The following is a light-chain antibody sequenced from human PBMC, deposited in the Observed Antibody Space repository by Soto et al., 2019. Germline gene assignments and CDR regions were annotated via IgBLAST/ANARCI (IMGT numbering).Light chain of an antibody. CDR2: GAS. CDR1: QSVSSSY. Sequence: EIFLTQSPGTLSLSQWEIATLSWRASQSVSSSYLAWYQQKPGQAPRLLIYGASSRATGIPDRFSGSGSGTDFTLTISRLEPEDLAVYYCQQYGSSPPTFGQGTKVDIK. V-gene: IGKV3-20*01. J-gene: IGKJ1*01. CDR3: QQYGSSPPT.